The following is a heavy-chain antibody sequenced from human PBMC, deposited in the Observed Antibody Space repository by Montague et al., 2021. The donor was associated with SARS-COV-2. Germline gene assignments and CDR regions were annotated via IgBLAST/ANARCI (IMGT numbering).Heavy chain of an antibody. V-gene: IGHV3-23*01. CDR1: GFTFSRYA. J-gene: IGHJ4*02. D-gene: IGHD3-10*01. CDR3: AKDRAWFGGLSSRSY. Sequence: SLRLSCAASGFTFSRYAMSWVRQAPGKGLEWVSAISGSGGSTYYXXSVKVRFTISRDNSKNTLYLQMNSLRAEDTAVYYCAKDRAWFGGLSSRSYWGQGTLVTVSS. CDR2: ISGSGGST.